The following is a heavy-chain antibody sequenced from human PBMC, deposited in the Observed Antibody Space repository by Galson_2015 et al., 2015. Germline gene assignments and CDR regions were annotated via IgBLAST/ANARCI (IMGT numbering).Heavy chain of an antibody. Sequence: PALVKPTQTLTLTCTFSGFSLTTSAMGVSRIRQPPGKALEWLARIDGDDSKYHNTSLRTRLTISKDTSKNQVVLTMTNMDPVDTGTYYCARGRRLAGTHKFDSWGQGTLVTVSS. D-gene: IGHD6-19*01. V-gene: IGHV2-70*11. J-gene: IGHJ4*02. CDR2: IDGDDSK. CDR1: GFSLTTSAMG. CDR3: ARGRRLAGTHKFDS.